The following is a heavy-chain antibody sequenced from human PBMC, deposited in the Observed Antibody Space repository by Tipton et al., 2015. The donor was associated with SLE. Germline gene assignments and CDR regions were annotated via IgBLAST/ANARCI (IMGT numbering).Heavy chain of an antibody. CDR3: AKDLTYYDFWSGYP. J-gene: IGHJ5*02. CDR2: IWYDGTNK. V-gene: IGHV3-33*06. Sequence: SLRLSCAASGFTFSSYGMHWVRQAPGKGLEWVAVIWYDGTNKNYADSVKGRFTISRDNSKNTLYLQMNSLRAEDTAVYYCAKDLTYYDFWSGYPWGQGTLVTVSS. CDR1: GFTFSSYG. D-gene: IGHD3-3*01.